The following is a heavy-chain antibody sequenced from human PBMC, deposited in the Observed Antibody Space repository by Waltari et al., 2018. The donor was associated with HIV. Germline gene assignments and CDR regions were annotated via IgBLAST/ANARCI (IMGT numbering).Heavy chain of an antibody. CDR1: DDSFRTSNHF. J-gene: IGHJ3*02. D-gene: IGHD3-22*01. V-gene: IGHV4-39*01. CDR2: LYRTTST. CDR3: ARQEDYDDTSGYHYVLGPFDM. Sequence: QLQESGPGLVKPSETLSLTCSVSDDSFRTSNHFWGRVRQPAGKGLEWLGSLYRTTSTYYNPSLKSRVTISVDTSLGQFSLRLNSVTAADTAVYFCARQEDYDDTSGYHYVLGPFDMWGQGTMVTVSS.